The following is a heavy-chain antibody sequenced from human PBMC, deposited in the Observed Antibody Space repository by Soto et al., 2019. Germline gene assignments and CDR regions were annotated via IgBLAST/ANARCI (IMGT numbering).Heavy chain of an antibody. CDR2: IYYSGST. CDR1: GGSISSGGYY. V-gene: IGHV4-31*03. J-gene: IGHJ4*02. D-gene: IGHD3-10*01. Sequence: SDTLSLTCTVSGGSISSGGYYWSWIRQHPGKGLEWIGYIYYSGSTYYNPSLKSRVTISVDTSKNQFSLKLSSVTAADTAVYYCARDRSTGRPYYYGSGSYHYLDYWGQGTLVTVS. CDR3: ARDRSTGRPYYYGSGSYHYLDY.